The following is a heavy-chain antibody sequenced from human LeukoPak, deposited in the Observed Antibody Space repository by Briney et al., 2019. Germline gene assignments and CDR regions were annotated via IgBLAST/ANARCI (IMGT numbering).Heavy chain of an antibody. CDR3: ACNGVYPRTWFDP. V-gene: IGHV1-69*05. J-gene: IGHJ5*02. CDR1: GYTFTSYA. CDR2: IIPIFGTA. Sequence: GASVKVSCKASGYTFTSYAISWVRQAPGQGLEWMGGIIPIFGTANYAQKFQGRVTITTDESTSTAYMELSSLRSEDTAVYYCACNGVYPRTWFDPWGQGTLVTVSS. D-gene: IGHD2-8*01.